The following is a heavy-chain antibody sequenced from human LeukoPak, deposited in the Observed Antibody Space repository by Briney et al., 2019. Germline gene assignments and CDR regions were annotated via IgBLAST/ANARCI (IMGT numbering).Heavy chain of an antibody. D-gene: IGHD5-12*01. CDR1: GFTFSSYA. Sequence: GESLRLSCAASGFTFSSYAMSWVRQAPGKGLEWVAVISYDGSNKYYADSVKGRFTISRDNSKNTLYLQMNSLRAEDTAVYYCARGLSAATRANAFDIWGQGTMVTVSS. V-gene: IGHV3-30*03. CDR3: ARGLSAATRANAFDI. J-gene: IGHJ3*02. CDR2: ISYDGSNK.